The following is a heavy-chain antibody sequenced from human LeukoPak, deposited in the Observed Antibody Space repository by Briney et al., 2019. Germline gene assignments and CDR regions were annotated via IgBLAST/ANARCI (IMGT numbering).Heavy chain of an antibody. D-gene: IGHD6-13*01. CDR2: IWYDGSDK. V-gene: IGHV3-33*01. CDR1: GFTFSSYG. J-gene: IGHJ1*01. Sequence: GRSLRLSCAASGFTFSSYGMHWVRQAPGKGLEWVAAIWYDGSDKYYADSVKGRFTISRDNSKSTLYLQMNSLRAEDTAVYYCATEGFVVAAAGHIGYFQHWGQGTLVTVSS. CDR3: ATEGFVVAAAGHIGYFQH.